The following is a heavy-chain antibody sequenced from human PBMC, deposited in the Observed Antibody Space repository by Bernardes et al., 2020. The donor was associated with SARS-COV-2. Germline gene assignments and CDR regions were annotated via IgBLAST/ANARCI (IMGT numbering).Heavy chain of an antibody. CDR1: GVTFDEYT. CDR3: AKALRRDYYYSGMDV. V-gene: IGHV3-43*01. CDR2: ISWDGGST. D-gene: IGHD3-10*01. J-gene: IGHJ6*02. Sequence: GSLRLSCEDSGVTFDEYTMHWVRQAPGKGLEWVSLISWDGGSTYYADSVKGRFTISRDNSKNSLYLQMNSLRTEDTALYYCAKALRRDYYYSGMDVWGQGTTVTVSS.